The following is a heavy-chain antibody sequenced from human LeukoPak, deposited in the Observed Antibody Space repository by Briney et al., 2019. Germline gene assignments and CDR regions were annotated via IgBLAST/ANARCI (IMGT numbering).Heavy chain of an antibody. CDR2: ISAYNGNT. J-gene: IGHJ6*03. V-gene: IGHV1-18*01. D-gene: IGHD6-19*01. CDR1: GYTFTSYG. CDR3: ARCGHRIAVAGYYYYYFIDV. Sequence: ASVKVSCKASGYTFTSYGISWVRQAPGQGLEWMGWISAYNGNTNYAQKLQGRVTMTTDTSTSTAYMELRSLRSDDTAVYYCARCGHRIAVAGYYYYYFIDVWGKGTMVTVSS.